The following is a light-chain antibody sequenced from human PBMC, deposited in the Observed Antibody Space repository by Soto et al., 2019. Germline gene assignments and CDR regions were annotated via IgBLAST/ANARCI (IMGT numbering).Light chain of an antibody. J-gene: IGKJ5*01. CDR3: QQRYSTSVT. CDR2: AAS. CDR1: QSISSY. V-gene: IGKV1-39*01. Sequence: DIQMTQSPSSLSASVGDRVTITCLASQSISSYLNWYQQKPGKAPKLLLYAASSLQSGVPSRFSGSVSGTYFTLNISSLQPEDFATYYWQQRYSTSVTFGLGTRLEIK.